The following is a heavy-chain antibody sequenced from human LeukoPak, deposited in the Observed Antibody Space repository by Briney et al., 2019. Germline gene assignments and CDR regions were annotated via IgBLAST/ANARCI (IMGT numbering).Heavy chain of an antibody. D-gene: IGHD3-22*01. CDR2: ISAYTHNT. Sequence: ASVKVSCKASGYTFIIYGITWVRQAPGQGLEWMGWISAYTHNTNYVQKFQGRVTMTTDTSTSTAYMELRSLRSDDTAVYYCARRSSGYYGEWYFDVWGRGTLVTVSS. CDR3: ARRSSGYYGEWYFDV. CDR1: GYTFIIYG. J-gene: IGHJ2*01. V-gene: IGHV1-18*01.